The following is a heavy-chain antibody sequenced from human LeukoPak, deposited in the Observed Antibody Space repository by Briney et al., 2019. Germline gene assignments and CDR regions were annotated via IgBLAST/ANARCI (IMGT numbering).Heavy chain of an antibody. CDR1: GFTFSSYS. D-gene: IGHD6-13*01. J-gene: IGHJ1*01. Sequence: QPGGSLRLSCAASGFTFSSYSMNWVRQAPGKGLEWVSYISSSSSTIYYADSVKGRFTISRDNAKNSLYLQMNSLRAEDTAVYYCAVGYSSSWFAAEYFQHWGQGTLVTVSS. CDR2: ISSSSSTI. CDR3: AVGYSSSWFAAEYFQH. V-gene: IGHV3-48*04.